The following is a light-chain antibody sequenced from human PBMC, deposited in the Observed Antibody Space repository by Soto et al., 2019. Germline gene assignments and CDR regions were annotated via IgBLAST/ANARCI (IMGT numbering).Light chain of an antibody. Sequence: EIVMTQSPATLSVSPGERATLSCRASQSVSSNLAWYQQRPGQAPRLLIYGASTRATGIPARFSGSGSGTEFTLTINSLQSEDFAVYYCQQRSNWPGTFGRGTKVEIK. CDR2: GAS. CDR1: QSVSSN. V-gene: IGKV3-15*01. CDR3: QQRSNWPGT. J-gene: IGKJ4*02.